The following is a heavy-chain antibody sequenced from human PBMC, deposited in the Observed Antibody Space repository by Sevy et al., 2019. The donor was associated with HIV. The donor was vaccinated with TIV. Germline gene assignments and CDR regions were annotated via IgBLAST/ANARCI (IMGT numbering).Heavy chain of an antibody. CDR2: INPDSGDT. CDR3: AAPGGYRYGSLLDY. V-gene: IGHV1-2*02. CDR1: GYTFTGHF. Sequence: ASMKVSCKASGYTFTGHFMHWVRQAHGQGLEWMGWINPDSGDTKYAQKFQGRVTVTRDTSITTVYMELSSLRSDDTAVYYCAAPGGYRYGSLLDYWGQGTLVTVSS. D-gene: IGHD5-18*01. J-gene: IGHJ4*02.